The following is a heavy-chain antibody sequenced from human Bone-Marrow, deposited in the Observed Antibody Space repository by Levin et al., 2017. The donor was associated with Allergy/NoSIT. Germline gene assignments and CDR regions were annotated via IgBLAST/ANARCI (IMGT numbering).Heavy chain of an antibody. Sequence: GGSLRLSCVVSGFTVNTRAMSWVRQAPGKGLEWVSAISNNQGKTYYADSVKGRFTILRDDSQNTVYLQMSSLRAEDTAVYYCAKDHPSRGWPAFEAWGQGTRVTVSS. CDR3: AKDHPSRGWPAFEA. CDR1: GFTVNTRA. D-gene: IGHD6-19*01. J-gene: IGHJ5*02. V-gene: IGHV3-23*01. CDR2: ISNNQGKT.